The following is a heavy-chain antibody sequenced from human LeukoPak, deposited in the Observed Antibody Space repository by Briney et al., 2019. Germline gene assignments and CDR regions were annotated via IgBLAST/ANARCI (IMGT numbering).Heavy chain of an antibody. Sequence: SETLSLSCTVSSGSISSISYYWGWVRQPPGKGLEWIGNVFYSGSAHYNPSLKSRVTISIDSSKNQFSLKLSSVTAADTAVYYCWRRGQGWTPSRQAFDSWGQGTLVTVSS. CDR1: SGSISSISYY. J-gene: IGHJ4*02. CDR2: VFYSGSA. V-gene: IGHV4-39*01. CDR3: WRRGQGWTPSRQAFDS. D-gene: IGHD6-19*01.